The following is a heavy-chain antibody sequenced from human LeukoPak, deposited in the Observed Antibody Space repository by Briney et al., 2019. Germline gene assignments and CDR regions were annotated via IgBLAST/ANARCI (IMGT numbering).Heavy chain of an antibody. CDR2: IYYSGST. CDR3: ARDPRAYSGSYLAEAPFDY. D-gene: IGHD1-26*01. V-gene: IGHV4-39*07. CDR1: GGSIGSSSYY. Sequence: PSETLSLTCTVSGGSIGSSSYYWGWIRQPPGKGLEWIGNIYYSGSTYYNPSLKSRVTISVDTSKNQFSLKLSSVTAADTAVYYCARDPRAYSGSYLAEAPFDYWGQGTLVTVSS. J-gene: IGHJ4*02.